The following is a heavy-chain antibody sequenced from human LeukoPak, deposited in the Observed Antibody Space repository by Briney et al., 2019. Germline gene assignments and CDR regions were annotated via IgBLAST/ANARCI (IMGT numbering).Heavy chain of an antibody. V-gene: IGHV3-7*01. J-gene: IGHJ4*02. CDR1: GFTFRNYW. CDR3: ARGAFRFDY. Sequence: GGSLRLSCAASGFTFRNYWMSWVRQAPGKGPEWVADIKGDGSKKYYVDSMKGRSTISRDNAENSLFLQMNSLRAEDTAVYYCARGAFRFDYWGQGTLVTVSS. CDR2: IKGDGSKK.